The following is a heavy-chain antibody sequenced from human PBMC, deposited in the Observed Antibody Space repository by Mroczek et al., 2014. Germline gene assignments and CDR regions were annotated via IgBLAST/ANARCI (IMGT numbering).Heavy chain of an antibody. D-gene: IGHD2-2*01. J-gene: IGHJ5*02. CDR2: INHSGST. CDR3: ARRRHQGLEGVYCSSTSCPKGINWFDP. Sequence: QVQLQQWGAGLLKPSETLSLTCAVYGGSFSGYYWSWIRQPPGKGLEWIGEINHSGSTNYNPSLKSRVTISVDTSKNQFSLKLSSVTAADTAVYYCARRRHQGLEGVYCSSTSCPKGINWFDPWGQGTLVT. V-gene: IGHV4-34*01. CDR1: GGSFSGYY.